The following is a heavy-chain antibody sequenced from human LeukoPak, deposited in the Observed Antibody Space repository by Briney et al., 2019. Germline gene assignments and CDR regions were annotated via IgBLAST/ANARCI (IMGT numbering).Heavy chain of an antibody. CDR2: IYTSGST. J-gene: IGHJ6*03. CDR1: GGSISSNDYY. V-gene: IGHV4-39*07. CDR3: ARDLYSSGWYPYMDV. Sequence: SETLSLTCTVSGGSISSNDYYWGWIRQPPGKGLEWIGRIYTSGSTNYNPSLKSRVTISVDTSKNQFSLKLSSVTAADTAVYYCARDLYSSGWYPYMDVWGKGTTVTVSS. D-gene: IGHD6-19*01.